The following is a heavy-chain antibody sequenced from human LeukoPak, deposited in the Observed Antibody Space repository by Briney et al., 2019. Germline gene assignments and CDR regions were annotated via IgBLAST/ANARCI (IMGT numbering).Heavy chain of an antibody. J-gene: IGHJ1*01. Sequence: GGSLRLSCAASGFTFSSYAMSWVRQAPGRGLEWVSAISGSGGSTYYADSVKGRFTISRDNSKNTLYLHMNSLRAEDTAVYYCAKAGGVVVPAAISVNFQHWGQGTLVTVSS. D-gene: IGHD2-2*01. V-gene: IGHV3-23*01. CDR1: GFTFSSYA. CDR3: AKAGGVVVPAAISVNFQH. CDR2: ISGSGGST.